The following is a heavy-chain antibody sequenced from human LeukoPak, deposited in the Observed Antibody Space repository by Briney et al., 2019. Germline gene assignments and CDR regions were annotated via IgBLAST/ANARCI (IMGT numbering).Heavy chain of an antibody. D-gene: IGHD6-13*01. Sequence: SETLSLTCAVYGGSFSGYYWSWIRQPPGKGLEWIGEINHSGSTNYNPSLKSRVTISVDTSKNQFSLKLSSVTAADTAVYYCARSYQPRDSSSWYFTGPYYYGMDVWGQGTTVTVSS. V-gene: IGHV4-34*01. CDR2: INHSGST. J-gene: IGHJ6*02. CDR1: GGSFSGYY. CDR3: ARSYQPRDSSSWYFTGPYYYGMDV.